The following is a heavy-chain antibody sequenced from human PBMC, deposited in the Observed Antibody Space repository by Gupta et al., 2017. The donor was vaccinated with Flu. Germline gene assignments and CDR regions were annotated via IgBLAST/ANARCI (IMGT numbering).Heavy chain of an antibody. CDR1: GFALTSTN. V-gene: IGHV3-48*01. CDR3: ARVGAGVSYYSGLDV. D-gene: IGHD3-10*01. J-gene: IGHJ6*02. Sequence: EVQLVESGGGLVQPGGSLILPCVVSGFALTSTNMAGVRQAPGKGLEWVSDISSYGSNKKYADSVKCRFTISRDNAKNSLSLQMNSLRPDDTAVYYCARVGAGVSYYSGLDVWGQGTTVTVSS. CDR2: ISSYGSNK.